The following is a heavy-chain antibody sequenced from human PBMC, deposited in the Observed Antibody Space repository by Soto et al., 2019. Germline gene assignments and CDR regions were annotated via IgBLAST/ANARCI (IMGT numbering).Heavy chain of an antibody. Sequence: SETLSLTCTVSGGSISSGGYSWSWIRQPPGKGLEWIGYIYHSGSTYYNPSLKSRVTISVGRSKNQFSLKLSSVTAADTAVYYCARGAPYSLWGQGTLVTVSS. CDR1: GGSISSGGYS. V-gene: IGHV4-30-2*01. J-gene: IGHJ4*02. CDR2: IYHSGST. D-gene: IGHD2-21*01. CDR3: ARGAPYSL.